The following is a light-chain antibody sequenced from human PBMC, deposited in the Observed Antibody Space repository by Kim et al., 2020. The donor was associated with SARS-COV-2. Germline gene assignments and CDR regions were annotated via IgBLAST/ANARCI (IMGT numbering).Light chain of an antibody. CDR1: QSVSTY. V-gene: IGKV3-11*01. CDR3: QQRSNWPPALT. Sequence: PGERANLSGRASQSVSTYVAWYQQKPGQAPRLLIYDASNRATGVPARFSGSGSGTDFTLTISSLQSEDFAVYYCQQRSNWPPALTFGGGTKVDIK. CDR2: DAS. J-gene: IGKJ4*01.